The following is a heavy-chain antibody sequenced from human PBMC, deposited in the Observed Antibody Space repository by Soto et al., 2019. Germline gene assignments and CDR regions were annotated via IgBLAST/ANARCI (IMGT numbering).Heavy chain of an antibody. D-gene: IGHD1-26*01. CDR2: IYHSGST. J-gene: IGHJ4*02. CDR3: ARDRRVGATVFDY. CDR1: GGSVSSSNW. V-gene: IGHV4-4*02. Sequence: QVQLQESGPGLVKPSGTLSLTCAVSGGSVSSSNWWRWVRQPPGEGLGWIGEIYHSGSTNYNPSLKSRVTISVDKSKNQFSLKLGSVTAADTAVYYCARDRRVGATVFDYWGQGTLVTVSS.